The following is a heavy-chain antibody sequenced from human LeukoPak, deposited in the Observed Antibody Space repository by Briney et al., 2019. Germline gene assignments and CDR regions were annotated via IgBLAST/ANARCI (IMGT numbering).Heavy chain of an antibody. CDR1: NGSLSSGVYY. CDR3: ASEVDY. Sequence: SETLSLTCSVSNGSLSSGVYYWNWIRQPAGKGLEWIGRIYTNGITVYNPSLKSRVTMSLDMSRNHFSLNLRSVSAADTAVYYCASEVDYWGQGTLVTVSS. V-gene: IGHV4-61*02. CDR2: IYTNGIT. J-gene: IGHJ4*02.